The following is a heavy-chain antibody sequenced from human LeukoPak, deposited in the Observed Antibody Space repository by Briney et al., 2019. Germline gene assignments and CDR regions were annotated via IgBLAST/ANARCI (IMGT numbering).Heavy chain of an antibody. V-gene: IGHV3-30*06. Sequence: GGSLRLSCAGSGFTFGGYGMHRFRQTPGKGLEWVAVISYDGSNKYYADSVKGRFTISRDNSKNTLYLQMNSLRAVDTAVYYCARDSQDGGAFDYWGQGTLVTVSS. J-gene: IGHJ4*02. CDR2: ISYDGSNK. CDR3: ARDSQDGGAFDY. CDR1: GFTFGGYG.